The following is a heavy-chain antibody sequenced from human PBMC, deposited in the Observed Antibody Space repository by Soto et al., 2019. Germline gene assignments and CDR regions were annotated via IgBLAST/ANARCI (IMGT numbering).Heavy chain of an antibody. CDR1: GFTFSSYE. V-gene: IGHV3-48*03. Sequence: GGSMRLSCAPSGFTFSSYEMNWVRQAPGKGLEWLSYISSSGSTIYYADSVKGRFTISRDNAKNSLYLQMNSLRAEDTAVYYCARGFPFYDFWSGSTPQSYFDYWGQGTLVTVSS. D-gene: IGHD3-3*01. CDR2: ISSSGSTI. J-gene: IGHJ4*02. CDR3: ARGFPFYDFWSGSTPQSYFDY.